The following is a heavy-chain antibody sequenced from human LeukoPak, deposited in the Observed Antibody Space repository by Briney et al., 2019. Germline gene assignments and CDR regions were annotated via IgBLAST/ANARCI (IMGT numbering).Heavy chain of an antibody. D-gene: IGHD1-26*01. CDR2: RSRNSGSI. J-gene: IGHJ6*03. Sequence: GGSLCLSCAASGFTFDDYGLHWVRLPPAQGMEWVSGRSRNSGSIGYADSVKSQFTISRDNAKNSLNLQMNSVRDQDMAMYYCARGGAAHRDYDMDVWDKGPTITVS. CDR3: ARGGAAHRDYDMDV. V-gene: IGHV3-9*03. CDR1: GFTFDDYG.